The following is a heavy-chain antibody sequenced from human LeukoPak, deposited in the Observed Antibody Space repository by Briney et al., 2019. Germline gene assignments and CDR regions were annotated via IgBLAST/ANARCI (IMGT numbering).Heavy chain of an antibody. CDR1: GFTFSSYG. D-gene: IGHD5-12*01. CDR2: ISYDGSNK. J-gene: IGHJ3*02. CDR3: AKEMWENSGYDSTFDI. V-gene: IGHV3-30*18. Sequence: PGRSLRLSCAASGFTFSSYGMHWVRQAPGKGLEWVAVISYDGSNKYYADSVKGRFTISRDNSKNTLYLQMNSLRAEDTAVYYCAKEMWENSGYDSTFDIWGQGTMVTVSS.